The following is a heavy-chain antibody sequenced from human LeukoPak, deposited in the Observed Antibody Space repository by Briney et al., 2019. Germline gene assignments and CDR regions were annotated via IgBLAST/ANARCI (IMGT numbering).Heavy chain of an antibody. CDR1: GFNFSTYV. CDR3: ARGGGMAVGIDH. Sequence: PGRSLRLSCAASGFNFSTYVMXXXXQAPGKXLXXVAVIWYDGNNKHYADSVKGRFTISRDNXKNTLYLQMNSLRAEDTAVYYCARGGGMAVGIDHWGQGTLVTVSS. D-gene: IGHD6-19*01. CDR2: IWYDGNNK. J-gene: IGHJ4*02. V-gene: IGHV3-33*01.